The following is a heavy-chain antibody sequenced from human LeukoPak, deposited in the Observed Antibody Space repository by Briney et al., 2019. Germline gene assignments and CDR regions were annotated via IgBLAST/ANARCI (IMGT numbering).Heavy chain of an antibody. D-gene: IGHD4-17*01. Sequence: GASVKVSCKASGYTFTGYYIHWVRQAPGQGLEWMGWINPNSGDTNYAQKFQGRVTMTRDTSTSTAYMELSRLRSDDTAVYYCARDPASTLMTTGTRDWFDPWGQGTLVTVSS. CDR1: GYTFTGYY. J-gene: IGHJ5*02. V-gene: IGHV1-2*02. CDR3: ARDPASTLMTTGTRDWFDP. CDR2: INPNSGDT.